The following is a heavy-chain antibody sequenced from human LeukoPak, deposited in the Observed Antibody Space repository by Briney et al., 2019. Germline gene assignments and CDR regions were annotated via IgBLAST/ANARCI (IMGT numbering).Heavy chain of an antibody. J-gene: IGHJ4*02. Sequence: GGSLRLSCAAPGFTFSSYGMHWVRQAPGKGLEWVAVIWYDGSNKYYADSVKGRFTISRDNSKNTLYLQMNSQRAEDTAVYYCARDWGTVTAHFDYWGQGTLVTVSS. CDR1: GFTFSSYG. CDR3: ARDWGTVTAHFDY. CDR2: IWYDGSNK. D-gene: IGHD4-17*01. V-gene: IGHV3-33*01.